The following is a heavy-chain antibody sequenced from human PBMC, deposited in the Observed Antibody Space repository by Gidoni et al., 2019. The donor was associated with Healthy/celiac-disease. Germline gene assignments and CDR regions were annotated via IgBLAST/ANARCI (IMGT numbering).Heavy chain of an antibody. CDR3: ARELVGAAYFDY. Sequence: QVQLVESGGGVVQPGRSLRLSCAASGFTFSSYGMHWVRQAPGKGLGWVAVIWYDGSNKYYADSVKGRFTISRDNSKNTLYLQMNSLRAEDTAVYYCARELVGAAYFDYWGQGTLVTVSS. V-gene: IGHV3-33*01. CDR1: GFTFSSYG. D-gene: IGHD2-15*01. J-gene: IGHJ4*02. CDR2: IWYDGSNK.